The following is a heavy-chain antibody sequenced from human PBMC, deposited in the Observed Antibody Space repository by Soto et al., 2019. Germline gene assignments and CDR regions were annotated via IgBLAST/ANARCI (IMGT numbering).Heavy chain of an antibody. CDR1: GFAFSSYD. V-gene: IGHV3-13*04. J-gene: IGHJ4*02. D-gene: IGHD3-22*01. CDR3: ARGRAAGNFKCSAYYSYYFDF. CDR2: IGIGGDT. Sequence: GGSLRLSCEASGFAFSSYDMHWVRQDTGKGLEWVSGIGIGGDTYYPDSVKGRFIVSRENAKNSLYLQMDSLRTGDTAVYYCARGRAAGNFKCSAYYSYYFDFWGQGALVPVSS.